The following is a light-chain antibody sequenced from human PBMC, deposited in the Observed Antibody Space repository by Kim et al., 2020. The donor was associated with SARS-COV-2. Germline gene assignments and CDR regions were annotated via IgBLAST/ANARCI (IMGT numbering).Light chain of an antibody. J-gene: IGLJ3*02. V-gene: IGLV2-14*04. CDR2: DVN. Sequence: GQSITIACTGTSSDVGAEKYVSWYQQSPGKAPKLIIYDVNKRPSGVSNRFSGSKSGNTASLTISGLQGEDEADFYSSSYTTIRTWVFGGGTQLTVL. CDR1: SSDVGAEKY. CDR3: SSYTTIRTWV.